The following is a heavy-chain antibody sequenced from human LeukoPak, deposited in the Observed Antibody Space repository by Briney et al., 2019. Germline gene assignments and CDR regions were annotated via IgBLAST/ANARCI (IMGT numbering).Heavy chain of an antibody. Sequence: PGGSLRLSCAASGFTFSNYNMNWVRQAPGKGLEWISYISSSSNTIYYADSVKGRFTISRDNAKNSLYLQMNSLRAEDTAVYYCARGASCYAPFDYWGQGTLVTVSS. V-gene: IGHV3-48*01. CDR3: ARGASCYAPFDY. J-gene: IGHJ4*02. CDR1: GFTFSNYN. CDR2: ISSSSNTI. D-gene: IGHD3-16*01.